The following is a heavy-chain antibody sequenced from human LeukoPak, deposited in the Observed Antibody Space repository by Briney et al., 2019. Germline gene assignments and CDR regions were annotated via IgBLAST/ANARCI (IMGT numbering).Heavy chain of an antibody. J-gene: IGHJ4*02. CDR3: ARDPGAHSSSSD. CDR2: INPNSGGT. V-gene: IGHV1-2*06. Sequence: ASVKVSCKASGYTFTGYYMHWVRQAPGQGLEWMGRINPNSGGTNYAQKFQGRVTMTRDTSISTAHMELSRLRSDDTAVYYCARDPGAHSSSSDWGQGTLVTVSS. CDR1: GYTFTGYY. D-gene: IGHD6-6*01.